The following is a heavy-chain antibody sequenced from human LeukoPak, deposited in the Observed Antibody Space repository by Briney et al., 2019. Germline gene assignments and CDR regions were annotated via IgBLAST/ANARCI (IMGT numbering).Heavy chain of an antibody. D-gene: IGHD3-22*01. J-gene: IGHJ4*02. CDR1: GGSFSGYY. V-gene: IGHV4-34*01. CDR3: ARSYYDSSGYYYVNDY. CDR2: INHSGST. Sequence: PSETLSLTCAVYGGSFSGYYWSWIRQPPGKGLEWIGEINHSGSTNYNPSLKSRVTITVDTSKNQFSLKLSSVTAADTAVYYCARSYYDSSGYYYVNDYWGQGTLVTVSS.